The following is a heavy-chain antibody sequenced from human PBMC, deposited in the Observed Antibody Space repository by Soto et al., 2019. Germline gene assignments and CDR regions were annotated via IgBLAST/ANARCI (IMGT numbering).Heavy chain of an antibody. CDR2: ISGSTSRT. CDR3: AKGVSSMIVVGSIFFDS. J-gene: IGHJ5*01. D-gene: IGHD3-22*01. Sequence: PGGSLRLSCAASGFTFSNYAMSWVRQAPGKGLEWVSTISGSTSRTYYADSVKGRFTISRDNSKNTLYLQMNSLRAEDTAVYYCAKGVSSMIVVGSIFFDSWGQGTLVTVSS. V-gene: IGHV3-23*01. CDR1: GFTFSNYA.